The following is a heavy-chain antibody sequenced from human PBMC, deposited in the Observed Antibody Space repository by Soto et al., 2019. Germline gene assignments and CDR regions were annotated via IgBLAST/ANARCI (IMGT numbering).Heavy chain of an antibody. J-gene: IGHJ6*02. CDR2: IIPIFGTA. Sequence: SVKVSCKASGGTFSSYAISWVRQAPGQGLEWMGGIIPIFGTANYAQKFQGRVTITADESTSTAYMELSSLRSEDTAVYYCARTMVVAATDYYYYYGMDVWGQGTTVTVSS. CDR1: GGTFSSYA. CDR3: ARTMVVAATDYYYYYGMDV. V-gene: IGHV1-69*13. D-gene: IGHD2-15*01.